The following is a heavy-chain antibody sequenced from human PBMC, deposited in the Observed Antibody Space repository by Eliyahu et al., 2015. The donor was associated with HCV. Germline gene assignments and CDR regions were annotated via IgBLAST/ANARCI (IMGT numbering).Heavy chain of an antibody. D-gene: IGHD5-18*01. J-gene: IGHJ4*02. CDR3: ARTWIQLWLPNGQVFDY. CDR2: FSGSGGST. V-gene: IGHV3-23*04. Sequence: EVQLVESGGGLVQPGGSLRLSCAASGFTXSSYAXXWVRQAPGKXLEWXXTFSGSGGSTXYXDSVKGRFTISRDNSKNTLYLQMNSLRAEDTAVYYCARTWIQLWLPNGQVFDYWGQGTLVTVSS. CDR1: GFTXSSYA.